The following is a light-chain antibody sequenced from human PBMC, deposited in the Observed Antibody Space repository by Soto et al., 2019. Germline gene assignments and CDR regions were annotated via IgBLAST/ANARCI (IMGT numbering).Light chain of an antibody. Sequence: SYELTQPPSVSVSPGQTASITCSGDKLGDKYACWYQQKPGQSPVLVIYQDSKRPSGIPERFSGSNSGNTATLTISGTQAMDEADSYCQAWDSSTAPYVFGTGTKVTVL. CDR3: QAWDSSTAPYV. CDR1: KLGDKY. V-gene: IGLV3-1*01. CDR2: QDS. J-gene: IGLJ1*01.